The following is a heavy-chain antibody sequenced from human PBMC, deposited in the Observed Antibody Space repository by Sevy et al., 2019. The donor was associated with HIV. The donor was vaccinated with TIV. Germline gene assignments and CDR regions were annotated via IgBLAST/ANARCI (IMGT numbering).Heavy chain of an antibody. J-gene: IGHJ4*02. Sequence: GWSLRLSCAASGFAFYDYSMSWIRQAPGKGLEWVATLSFGCGKINYADSVKGRFTISRDNSKNSFYLQMDNLRVEDTALYYCAREGCTRPHDYWGQGTRVTVS. CDR2: LSFGCGKI. CDR3: AREGCTRPHDY. D-gene: IGHD2-8*01. V-gene: IGHV3-23*01. CDR1: GFAFYDYS.